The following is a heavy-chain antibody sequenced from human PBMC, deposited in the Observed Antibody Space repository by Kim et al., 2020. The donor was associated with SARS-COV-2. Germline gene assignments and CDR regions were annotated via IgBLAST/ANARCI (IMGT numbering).Heavy chain of an antibody. V-gene: IGHV7-4-1*02. Sequence: ASVKVSCKASGYTFTSYAMNWVRQAPGQGLEWMGWINTNTGNPTYAQGFTGRVVFSLDTSVSTAYLQISSLKAEDTAVYYCARESKYCSSTSCVSGDYYYYYRDVWAEGPTLTVSS. CDR2: INTNTGNP. D-gene: IGHD2-2*01. CDR1: GYTFTSYA. J-gene: IGHJ6*03. CDR3: ARESKYCSSTSCVSGDYYYYYRDV.